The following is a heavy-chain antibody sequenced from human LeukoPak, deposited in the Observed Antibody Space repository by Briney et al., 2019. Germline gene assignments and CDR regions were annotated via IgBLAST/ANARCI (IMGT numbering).Heavy chain of an antibody. V-gene: IGHV3-21*01. Sequence: GGSLRLSCAASGFTFSSYSMNWVRQAPGKGLVWVSSISSSSYIYYADSAKGRFTISRDNAKNSLYLQMNSLRAEDTAVYYCARGYLNLDYWGQGTLVTVSS. CDR3: ARGYLNLDY. CDR1: GFTFSSYS. CDR2: ISSSSYI. D-gene: IGHD1-26*01. J-gene: IGHJ4*02.